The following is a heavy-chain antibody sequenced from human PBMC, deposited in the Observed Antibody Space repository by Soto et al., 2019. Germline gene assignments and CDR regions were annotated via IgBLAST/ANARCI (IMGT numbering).Heavy chain of an antibody. J-gene: IGHJ6*02. CDR1: GDSVSSTSAA. CDR2: TFYRSKWYY. CDR3: SRRLKLGADYYGMDA. D-gene: IGHD1-26*01. Sequence: SQTLSLTCAISGDSVSSTSAAWNWIRQSPSRGLEWLGRTFYRSKWYYDYAVSVKSRITINPDTSKNQFSLQLNSVTPEDTAVYYCSRRLKLGADYYGMDAWGQGTTVTVSS. V-gene: IGHV6-1*01.